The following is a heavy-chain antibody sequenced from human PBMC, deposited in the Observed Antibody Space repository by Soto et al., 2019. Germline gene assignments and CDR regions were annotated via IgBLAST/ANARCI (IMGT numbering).Heavy chain of an antibody. D-gene: IGHD2-2*01. Sequence: PGGTLRLSCAGSGFTFTDAWINWVRQVPGKELGWVGRIPSKVFGGATHYAAPVKDRVTISRDDSENTAYLQLHSLESEDTAVYYCATPDPGLPHVFYHMEFWGQGTTVTFSS. CDR3: ATPDPGLPHVFYHMEF. CDR1: GFTFTDAW. CDR2: IPSKVFGGAT. J-gene: IGHJ6*02. V-gene: IGHV3-15*01.